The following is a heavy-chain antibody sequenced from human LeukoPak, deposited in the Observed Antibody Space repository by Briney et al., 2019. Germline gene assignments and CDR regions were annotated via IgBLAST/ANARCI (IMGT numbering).Heavy chain of an antibody. CDR1: GFPFGNEA. V-gene: IGHV3-23*01. CDR2: IRPGGGTT. J-gene: IGHJ4*02. CDR3: AKVRSGSSNWALRIFDN. D-gene: IGHD4-11*01. Sequence: GGSLRLSCAASGFPFGNEAMSWVRQSQERGLEWVSSIRPGGGTTYYADSVKGRFTISRDNSKNTLYVQMNSLRAEDTAVYYCAKVRSGSSNWALRIFDNWGQGTLVSVSS.